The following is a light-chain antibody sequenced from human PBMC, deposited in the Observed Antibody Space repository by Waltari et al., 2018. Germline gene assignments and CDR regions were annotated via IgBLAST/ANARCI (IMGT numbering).Light chain of an antibody. CDR1: KSVGRY. CDR3: QQSNSIPAT. CDR2: AAS. V-gene: IGKV1-39*01. Sequence: DIQMTQSPSSLSASVGDRVTITCRASKSVGRYLNWYQQKPGKAPKVLIYAASSLQSGVPSRFSGSGSGTDFTLTISSLQPEDFATYYCQQSNSIPATFGQGTRLDIK. J-gene: IGKJ5*01.